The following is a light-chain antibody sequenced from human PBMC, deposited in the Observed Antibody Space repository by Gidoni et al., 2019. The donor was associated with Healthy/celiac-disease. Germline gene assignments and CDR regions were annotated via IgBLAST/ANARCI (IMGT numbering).Light chain of an antibody. J-gene: IGLJ2*01. CDR3: SSYAGSDNLV. CDR2: EVT. V-gene: IGLV2-8*01. CDR1: SSDVGVYDS. Sequence: QSALTQPASASGSPGQSVTISCTGTSSDVGVYDSVSWYQQHPGKAPKLIIYEVTKRPSGVPDRFSGSKSGNTASLTVSGLQVEDEADYYCSSYAGSDNLVFGGGTKLTVL.